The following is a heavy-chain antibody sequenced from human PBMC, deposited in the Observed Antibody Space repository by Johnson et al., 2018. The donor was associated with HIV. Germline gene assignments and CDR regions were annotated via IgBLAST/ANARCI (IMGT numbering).Heavy chain of an antibody. Sequence: QVQLVESGGGLVQPGRSLRLSCAASGFTFSNHYMTWIRQAPGKGLEWVSYISSSGSTIYYADSVKGRFTISRDNAKNTLYLQMNSLRVEDTAVYYCARAIDQGYSSGWSSDVYDIWGQGTMVTVSS. J-gene: IGHJ3*02. CDR3: ARAIDQGYSSGWSSDVYDI. D-gene: IGHD6-19*01. CDR1: GFTFSNHY. CDR2: ISSSGSTI. V-gene: IGHV3-11*04.